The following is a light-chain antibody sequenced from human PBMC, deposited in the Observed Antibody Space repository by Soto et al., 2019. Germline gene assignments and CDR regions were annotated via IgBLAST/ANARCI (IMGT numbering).Light chain of an antibody. J-gene: IGKJ1*01. CDR2: AAS. CDR1: QSVLYSSNNKNY. V-gene: IGKV4-1*01. Sequence: DLVLTPSPDSLAVSLGARATINCKCSQSVLYSSNNKNYLAWFQQKPGKVPRRLIYAASSLQSGVPSRFSGSGSGTEFTLTISSLQPEDFATYYCLQHNTFPRTFGQGTKVDIK. CDR3: LQHNTFPRT.